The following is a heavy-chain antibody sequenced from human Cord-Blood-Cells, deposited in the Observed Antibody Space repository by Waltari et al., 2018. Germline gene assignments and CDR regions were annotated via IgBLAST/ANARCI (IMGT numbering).Heavy chain of an antibody. CDR3: ARTTYYFDY. J-gene: IGHJ4*02. V-gene: IGHV4-34*01. CDR1: GGSFSGYY. CDR2: INHSGST. D-gene: IGHD4-4*01. Sequence: QVQLQQWGAGLLKPSETLSLTCAVYGGSFSGYYWSWIRQPPGKGLEWIGEINHSGSTSSHPPPKSWVTLAVDTSKIQFSRKRSDVIAAHTAVYYCARTTYYFDYWGQGTLVTVCS.